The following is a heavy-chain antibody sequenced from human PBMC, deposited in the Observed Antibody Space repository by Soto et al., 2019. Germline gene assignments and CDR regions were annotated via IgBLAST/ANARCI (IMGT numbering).Heavy chain of an antibody. CDR2: IMQDGSEK. Sequence: GGSLRLSCTISGFRISSYWMSWLRQAPGKGLEWVANIMQDGSEKQYVDSVKGRFTISRDNGKNSLYLQMNGLRVEDTAVYYCGRGHSAPDHWGQGTLVTVSS. CDR3: GRGHSAPDH. V-gene: IGHV3-7*01. J-gene: IGHJ4*02. CDR1: GFRISSYW.